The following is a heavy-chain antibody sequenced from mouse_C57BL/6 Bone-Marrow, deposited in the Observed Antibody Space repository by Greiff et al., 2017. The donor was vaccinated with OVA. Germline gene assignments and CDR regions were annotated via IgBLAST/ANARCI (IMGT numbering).Heavy chain of an antibody. V-gene: IGHV1-82*01. CDR1: GYAFSSSW. D-gene: IGHD1-1*01. Sequence: VKLQQSGPELVKPGASVKISCKASGYAFSSSWMNWVKQRPGKGLEWIGRIYPGDGDTNYNGKFKGKATLTADKFSSTAYMQLSSLTSEDSAVYFCARGGYYGSSYWYFDVWGTGTTVTVSS. CDR3: ARGGYYGSSYWYFDV. J-gene: IGHJ1*03. CDR2: IYPGDGDT.